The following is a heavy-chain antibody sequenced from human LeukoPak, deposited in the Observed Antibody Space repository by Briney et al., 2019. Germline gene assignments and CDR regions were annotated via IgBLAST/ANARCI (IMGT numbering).Heavy chain of an antibody. V-gene: IGHV3-23*01. CDR2: ISGSGGST. J-gene: IGHJ4*02. D-gene: IGHD3-16*01. CDR1: GFTFSSYA. CDR3: AKDSSGDGGNFDY. Sequence: PGGSLRLSCAAPGFTFSSYAMSWVRQAPGKGLEWVSAISGSGGSTYYADSVKGRFTISRDNSKNTLYLQMNSLRAEDTAVYYCAKDSSGDGGNFDYWGQGTLVTVSS.